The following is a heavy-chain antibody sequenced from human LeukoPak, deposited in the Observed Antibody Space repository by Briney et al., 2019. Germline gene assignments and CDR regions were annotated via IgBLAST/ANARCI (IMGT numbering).Heavy chain of an antibody. CDR1: GFTVSSNY. J-gene: IGHJ6*02. CDR2: IYSGGST. V-gene: IGHV3-66*01. Sequence: PGGSLRLSCTASGFTVSSNYMSWVRQTPGEGLEWVSVIYSGGSTYYADSVKGRFTISRDNSKNTLYLQMNSLRAEDTAVYYCARARWLRAHYYYYGMDVWGRGTTVTVSS. D-gene: IGHD5-12*01. CDR3: ARARWLRAHYYYYGMDV.